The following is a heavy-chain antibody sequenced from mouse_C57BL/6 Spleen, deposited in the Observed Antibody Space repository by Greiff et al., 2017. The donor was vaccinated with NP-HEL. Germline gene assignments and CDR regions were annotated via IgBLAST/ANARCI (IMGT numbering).Heavy chain of an antibody. D-gene: IGHD1-1*01. Sequence: VQRVESGPGLVAPSQRLSITCTVSGFSLTSSGVHWVRQPPGKGLEWLVVIWSDGSTTYNSALKSRLSISKDNSKSQVFLKMNSHQTEDTAMYYCARQDYYYGSSYDYYAMDYWGQGTSVTVSS. CDR1: GFSLTSSG. J-gene: IGHJ4*01. CDR3: ARQDYYYGSSYDYYAMDY. CDR2: IWSDGST. V-gene: IGHV2-6-1*01.